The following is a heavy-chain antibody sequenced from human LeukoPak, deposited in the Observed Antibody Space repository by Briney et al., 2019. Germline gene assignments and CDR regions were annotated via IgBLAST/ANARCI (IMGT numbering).Heavy chain of an antibody. J-gene: IGHJ6*02. Sequence: GGSLRLSCAASGFTFSSYGMHWVRQAPGKGLEWVAVISYDGSNKYYADSVKGRFTISRDNSKNTLYLQMNSLRAEDTAVYYCAKHRGYSYGSLGMDVWGQGTTVTVSS. CDR1: GFTFSSYG. V-gene: IGHV3-30*18. CDR2: ISYDGSNK. CDR3: AKHRGYSYGSLGMDV. D-gene: IGHD5-18*01.